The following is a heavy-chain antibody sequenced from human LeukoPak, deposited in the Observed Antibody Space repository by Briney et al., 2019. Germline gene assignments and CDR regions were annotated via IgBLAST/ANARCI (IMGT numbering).Heavy chain of an antibody. J-gene: IGHJ4*02. Sequence: GGSLRLSCAASGFTFSSYSMNWVRQAPGKGLEWVSYISSSSSTIYYADSVKGRFTISRDNAKNSLYLQMNSLRAEDTAVYYCARVSWNGGVGYWGQGTLVTVSS. D-gene: IGHD1-1*01. V-gene: IGHV3-48*01. CDR2: ISSSSSTI. CDR1: GFTFSSYS. CDR3: ARVSWNGGVGY.